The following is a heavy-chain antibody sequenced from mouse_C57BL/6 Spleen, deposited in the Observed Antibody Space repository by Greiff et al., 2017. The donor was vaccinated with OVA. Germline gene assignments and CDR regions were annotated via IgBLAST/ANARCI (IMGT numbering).Heavy chain of an antibody. CDR2: INPSNGGT. J-gene: IGHJ3*01. Sequence: QVQLQQPGTELVKPGASVKLSCKASGYTFTSYWMHWVKQRPGQGLEWIGNINPSNGGTNYNEKFKSKATLTVDKSSSTAYMQLSSLTSEDSAVYYCASLLGTAQATIWFAYWGQGTLVTVSA. CDR1: GYTFTSYW. CDR3: ASLLGTAQATIWFAY. D-gene: IGHD3-2*02. V-gene: IGHV1-53*01.